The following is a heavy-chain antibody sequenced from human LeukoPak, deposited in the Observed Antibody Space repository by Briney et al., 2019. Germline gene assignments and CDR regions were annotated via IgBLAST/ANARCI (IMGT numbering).Heavy chain of an antibody. CDR2: INPSSGDT. D-gene: IGHD3-10*01. J-gene: IGHJ4*02. CDR3: ARGGGRGYASVPGY. Sequence: ASVRVSCKASGYTFTFYFMSWVRQAPGQGLEWIGIINPSSGDTTYTQRFKDRFTMTRDMSTTTVFLDPSSLTPDDTAVYYCARGGGRGYASVPGYWGQGTLVTVSS. V-gene: IGHV1-46*01. CDR1: GYTFTFYF.